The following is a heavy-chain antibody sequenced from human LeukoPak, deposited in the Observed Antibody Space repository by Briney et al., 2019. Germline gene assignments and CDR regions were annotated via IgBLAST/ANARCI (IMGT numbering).Heavy chain of an antibody. J-gene: IGHJ4*02. CDR2: ISAYSGDT. V-gene: IGHV1-18*01. CDR3: ARDYYDSSGYLNN. CDR1: GYTFTSYG. Sequence: ASVKVSCKASGYTFTSYGISWVRQAPGQGLEWMGWISAYSGDTNYAQKFQGRATMTTDTSTSTAYMELRSLSSDDTAVYYCARDYYDSSGYLNNWGQGTLVTVSS. D-gene: IGHD3-22*01.